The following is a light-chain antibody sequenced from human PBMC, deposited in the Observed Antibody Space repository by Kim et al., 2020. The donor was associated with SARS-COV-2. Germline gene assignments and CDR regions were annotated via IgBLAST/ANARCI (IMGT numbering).Light chain of an antibody. V-gene: IGKV3-20*01. CDR3: QHYGTPSFT. CDR1: QSVTNNY. J-gene: IGKJ2*01. CDR2: ATS. Sequence: EIVLTQSPGPLSLSPGERATLSSRASQSVTNNYLAWYQQRPGQAPRLLIYATSSRATGIPDNFSGSGSGTDFTLTISRLEPEDSAVYYCQHYGTPSFTFGQGTKLEI.